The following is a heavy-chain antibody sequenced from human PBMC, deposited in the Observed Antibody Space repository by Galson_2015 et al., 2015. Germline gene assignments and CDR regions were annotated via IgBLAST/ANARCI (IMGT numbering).Heavy chain of an antibody. V-gene: IGHV3-30-3*01. CDR1: GFTFSSYA. D-gene: IGHD3-22*01. J-gene: IGHJ4*02. CDR3: AKVATYYYDSSTTLGPDY. Sequence: SLRLSCAAYGFTFSSYAMHWVRQAPGKGLEWVAVISYDGGNKYYADSVKGRFTISRDNSKNTLYLQMNSLRAEDTAVYYCAKVATYYYDSSTTLGPDYWGQGTLVTVSS. CDR2: ISYDGGNK.